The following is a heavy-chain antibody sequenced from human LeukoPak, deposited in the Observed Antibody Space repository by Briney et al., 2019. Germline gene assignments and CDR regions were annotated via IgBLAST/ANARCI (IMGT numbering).Heavy chain of an antibody. CDR1: GYIFTSYN. J-gene: IGHJ4*02. CDR2: INPSGGTT. Sequence: GASVKVSCKASGYIFTSYNIYWVRQAPGQGLEWMGIINPSGGTTNYAQKFKGRVTMTRDTSTSTVYMELSSLRSEDTAVYYCARFAVHRRLTVAGQFGLDYWGQGTLVTVSP. V-gene: IGHV1-46*01. CDR3: ARFAVHRRLTVAGQFGLDY. D-gene: IGHD6-19*01.